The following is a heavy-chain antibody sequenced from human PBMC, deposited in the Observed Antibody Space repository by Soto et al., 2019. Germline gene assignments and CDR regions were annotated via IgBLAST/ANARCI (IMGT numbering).Heavy chain of an antibody. CDR2: IYYSGST. Sequence: PSETLSLTCTVSGGSISSGGYYWSWIRQHPGRGLEWIGSIYYSGSTYYNPSLKSRVTISVDTSKNQFSLKLSSVTAADTAVYYCARLMTRYYYYGMDVWGQGTTVTVSS. CDR3: ARLMTRYYYYGMDV. V-gene: IGHV4-39*01. CDR1: GGSISSGGYY. D-gene: IGHD2-8*01. J-gene: IGHJ6*02.